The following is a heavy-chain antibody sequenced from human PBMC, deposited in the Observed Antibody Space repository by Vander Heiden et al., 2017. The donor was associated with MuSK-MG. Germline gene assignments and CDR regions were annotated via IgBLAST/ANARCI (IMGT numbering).Heavy chain of an antibody. CDR1: GFTFDGFG. CDR2: INWNGGTT. CDR3: AREPYSSGYYYSDY. V-gene: IGHV3-20*04. J-gene: IGHJ4*02. Sequence: EVQLVESGGGAVRHGGCLRRSCAAPGFTFDGFGMDWVRQAPGKGLEWVSGINWNGGTTSYADSVKGRFTISRDNAKNSLYLQMTSLRAEDTALYYCAREPYSSGYYYSDYWGQGTLVTVSS. D-gene: IGHD3-22*01.